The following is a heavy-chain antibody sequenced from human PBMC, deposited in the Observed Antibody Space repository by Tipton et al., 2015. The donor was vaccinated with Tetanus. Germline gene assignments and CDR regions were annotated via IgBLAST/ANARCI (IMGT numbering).Heavy chain of an antibody. Sequence: QVQLVQSGAEVKKPGASVKVSCKASGYTFTGYYMYWVRQAPGQVLEWMGWIDPNRGGTVYAQKYQGRVTMTRDPSSSPAYMELRSLRSDDTAVYYCAPERGDYIYSGMDVGGPGTTVTVS. CDR1: GYTFTGYY. D-gene: IGHD2-21*01. V-gene: IGHV1-2*02. CDR2: IDPNRGGT. CDR3: APERGDYIYSGMDV. J-gene: IGHJ6*02.